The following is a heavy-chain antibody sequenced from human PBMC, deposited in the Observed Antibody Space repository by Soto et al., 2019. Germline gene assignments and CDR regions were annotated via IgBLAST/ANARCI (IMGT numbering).Heavy chain of an antibody. J-gene: IGHJ6*02. V-gene: IGHV1-18*01. CDR3: ARDGTITIFFLTYGMDV. Sequence: QVQLVQSGAEVKKLGASVKVSCKASGYTFTSYGISWVRQAPGQGLEWMGWISAYNGNTNYAQKLQGRVTMTTDTSTSTAYMELRSLRSDDTAVYYCARDGTITIFFLTYGMDVWGQGTTVTVSS. CDR1: GYTFTSYG. CDR2: ISAYNGNT. D-gene: IGHD3-9*01.